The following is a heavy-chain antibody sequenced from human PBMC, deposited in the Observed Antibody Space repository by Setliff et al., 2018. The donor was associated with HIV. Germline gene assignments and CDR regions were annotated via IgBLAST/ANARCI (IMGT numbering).Heavy chain of an antibody. Sequence: ASVKVSCKASGDTSSTYAINWVRQAPGQGLEWMGWISAYNGNTNYAQKLQGRVTMTTDTSTSTAYMELSSLRSEDTAVYYCARGLDSSGVGAFDTWGQGTMVTVSS. CDR1: GDTSSTYA. D-gene: IGHD3-22*01. CDR3: ARGLDSSGVGAFDT. J-gene: IGHJ3*02. V-gene: IGHV1-18*01. CDR2: ISAYNGNT.